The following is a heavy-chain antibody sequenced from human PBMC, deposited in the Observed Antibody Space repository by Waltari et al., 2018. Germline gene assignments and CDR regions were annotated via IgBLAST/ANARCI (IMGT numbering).Heavy chain of an antibody. CDR1: GGSFSGYS. Sequence: QVQLQQWGAGLLKPSETLSLTCAVYGGSFSGYSGSWIRQPQGKGLEWIGEINHSGSTNYNPSLKSRVTISVDTSKNQFSLKLSSVTAADTAVYYCARGGRSMVRGVIYFDYWGQGTLVTVSS. CDR3: ARGGRSMVRGVIYFDY. D-gene: IGHD3-10*01. J-gene: IGHJ4*02. CDR2: INHSGST. V-gene: IGHV4-34*01.